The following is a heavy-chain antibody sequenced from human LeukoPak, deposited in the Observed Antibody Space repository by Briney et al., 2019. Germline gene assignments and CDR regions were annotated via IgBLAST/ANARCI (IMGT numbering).Heavy chain of an antibody. V-gene: IGHV3-20*04. J-gene: IGHJ4*02. CDR3: AKDIRSSGLYYCDY. CDR1: GFTFDDYG. Sequence: RPGGSLRLSCAASGFTFDDYGMSWVRQAPGKGLEWVSGINWNGGSTGYADSVKGRFTFSRDNAKNSLYLQMNSLRAEDMALYYCAKDIRSSGLYYCDYWGQGTLVTVSS. D-gene: IGHD6-19*01. CDR2: INWNGGST.